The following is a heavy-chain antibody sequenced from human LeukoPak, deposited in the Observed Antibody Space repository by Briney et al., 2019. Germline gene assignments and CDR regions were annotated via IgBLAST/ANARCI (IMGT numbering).Heavy chain of an antibody. D-gene: IGHD2-2*01. CDR2: ISGSGGST. CDR3: AKLNGYAVRPYYFDY. CDR1: GFTFSSYA. Sequence: PGGSLRLSCAASGFTFSSYAMSWVRQAPGKGLEWVSAISGSGGSTYYADSVKGRFTISRDNSKNTLYLQMNSLRAEDTAVYHCAKLNGYAVRPYYFDYWGQGTLVTVSS. J-gene: IGHJ4*02. V-gene: IGHV3-23*01.